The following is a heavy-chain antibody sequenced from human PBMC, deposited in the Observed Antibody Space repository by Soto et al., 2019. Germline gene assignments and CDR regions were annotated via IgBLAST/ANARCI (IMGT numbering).Heavy chain of an antibody. CDR2: ISQSGNT. V-gene: IGHV4-34*01. CDR1: SGSFSGYY. D-gene: IGHD6-6*01. J-gene: IGHJ4*02. CDR3: ARAPKVSGSSQTRPDF. Sequence: SETLSLTCSISSGSFSGYYWSWIRQPPGKGLEWIGEISQSGNTNYSPSLKSRVSISIDTSKKQFSLNLASVSAADTAVYYCARAPKVSGSSQTRPDFWGQGTLVTVS.